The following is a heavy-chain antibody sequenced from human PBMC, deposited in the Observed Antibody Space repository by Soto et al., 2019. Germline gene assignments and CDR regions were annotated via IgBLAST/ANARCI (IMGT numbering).Heavy chain of an antibody. CDR1: GFTFSSYG. V-gene: IGHV3-30*18. D-gene: IGHD2-15*01. CDR3: AKDCGGSCWDYFDY. Sequence: SLRLSCAASGFTFSSYGMHWVRQAPGKGLEWVAVISYDGSNKYYADSVKGRFTISRDNSKNTLYLQMNSLRAEDTAVYYCAKDCGGSCWDYFDYSGQGTLVTVSS. J-gene: IGHJ4*02. CDR2: ISYDGSNK.